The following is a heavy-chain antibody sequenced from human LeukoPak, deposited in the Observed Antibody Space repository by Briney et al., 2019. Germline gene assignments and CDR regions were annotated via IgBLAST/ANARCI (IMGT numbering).Heavy chain of an antibody. CDR3: ARVRAVADLYYFDY. CDR2: IYYSAST. V-gene: IGHV4-59*11. D-gene: IGHD6-19*01. J-gene: IGHJ4*02. CDR1: GDSLSSHY. Sequence: SETLSLTCTVSGDSLSSHYCGWIGQPRGKGLGWVGYIYYSASTNYNPSLKSRVTISVDTSKNQFSLKLSSVTAADTAVYYCARVRAVADLYYFDYWGQGTLVTVSS.